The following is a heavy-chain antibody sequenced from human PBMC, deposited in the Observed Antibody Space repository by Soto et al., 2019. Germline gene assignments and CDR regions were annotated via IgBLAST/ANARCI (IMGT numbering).Heavy chain of an antibody. J-gene: IGHJ5*02. V-gene: IGHV3-33*01. CDR1: GFTFSSYG. CDR2: IWYDGSNK. D-gene: IGHD5-12*01. Sequence: QVQLVESGGGVVQPGRSLRLSCAASGFTFSSYGMHWVRQAPGKGLEWVAVIWYDGSNKYYADSVKGRFTISRDNSKNPLYLQMNSLRAEDTAVYYCARDTIRSGYDTNWFDPWGQGTLVTVSS. CDR3: ARDTIRSGYDTNWFDP.